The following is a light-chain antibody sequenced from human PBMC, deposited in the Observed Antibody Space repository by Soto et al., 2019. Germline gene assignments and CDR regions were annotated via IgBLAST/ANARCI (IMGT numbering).Light chain of an antibody. CDR1: SSYVGGYNY. Sequence: QSALTQPRSVSGSPGQSVTISCTGTSSYVGGYNYVSWYQQHPGKAPKLMIYDVSKRPSGVPDRFSGSKSGNTASLTISGLQAEDEAVYYCSSFAGSRVLVLGGGTMLTVL. CDR3: SSFAGSRVLV. CDR2: DVS. V-gene: IGLV2-11*01. J-gene: IGLJ2*01.